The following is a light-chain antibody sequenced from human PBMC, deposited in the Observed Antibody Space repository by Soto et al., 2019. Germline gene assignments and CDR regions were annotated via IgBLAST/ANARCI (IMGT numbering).Light chain of an antibody. CDR2: DVS. CDR3: CSDVGSIAVI. Sequence: QSALTQPRSVSGSPGQSVTISCTGTSSDVGGYNYVSWYQQHPGKAPKLMTYDVSKRPSGVPDRFSGSKSGNTASLTISGLHAEDEADYYCCSDVGSIAVIFGGGTKLTVL. J-gene: IGLJ2*01. CDR1: SSDVGGYNY. V-gene: IGLV2-11*01.